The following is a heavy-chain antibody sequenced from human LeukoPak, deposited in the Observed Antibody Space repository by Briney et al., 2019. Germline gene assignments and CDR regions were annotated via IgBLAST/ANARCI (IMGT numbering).Heavy chain of an antibody. CDR2: ISSSSSYI. CDR3: ARDRVLTPWVTDY. Sequence: GGSLRLSCAASGFTFSSYSMNWVRQAPGKGLEWVSSISSSSSYIYYADSVKGRFTISRDNAKNSLYLQMNSLRAEDTAVYYCARDRVLTPWVTDYWGQGTLVTVSS. D-gene: IGHD4-23*01. CDR1: GFTFSSYS. V-gene: IGHV3-21*01. J-gene: IGHJ4*02.